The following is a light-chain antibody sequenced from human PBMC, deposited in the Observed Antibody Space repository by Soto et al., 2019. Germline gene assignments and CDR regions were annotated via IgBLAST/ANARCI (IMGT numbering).Light chain of an antibody. J-gene: IGLJ1*01. Sequence: QSALTQPRSVSWSPGQSVTISCTGTSSDVGGYNYVSWYQQHPGKAPKLMIYDVSKRPSGVPDRFSGSKSGNTASLTISGLQAEDEADYYCCSYAGSYTSRVFGTGTKLTVL. CDR3: CSYAGSYTSRV. V-gene: IGLV2-11*01. CDR1: SSDVGGYNY. CDR2: DVS.